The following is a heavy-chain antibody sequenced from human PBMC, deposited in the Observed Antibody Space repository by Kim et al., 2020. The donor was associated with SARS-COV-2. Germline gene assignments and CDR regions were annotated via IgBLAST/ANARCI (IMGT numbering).Heavy chain of an antibody. Sequence: GGSLRLSCTASGFTVRSNYMNWVRQAPGKGLEWVSVIYSGGSTYYADSVKGRFTISRDNSKNTLYLQMNRLRVEDTAVYYCARSRQRGYDSTGYYWGRSLDYWGQGTLVTVSS. V-gene: IGHV3-53*01. CDR1: GFTVRSNY. CDR3: ARSRQRGYDSTGYYWGRSLDY. J-gene: IGHJ4*02. D-gene: IGHD3-22*01. CDR2: IYSGGST.